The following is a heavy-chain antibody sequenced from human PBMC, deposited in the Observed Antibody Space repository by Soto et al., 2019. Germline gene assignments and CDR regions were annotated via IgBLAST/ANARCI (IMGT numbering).Heavy chain of an antibody. Sequence: QVQLQESGPGLVKPSQTLSLTCTVSGGSISSGDYYWSWIRQPPGKGLEWIGYIYYSGSTYYNPSLKSRVTISVDTSKNQFSLKLSSVTAADTAVYYCARETRGYSYGGHYYGMDVWGQGTTVTVSS. CDR2: IYYSGST. CDR3: ARETRGYSYGGHYYGMDV. D-gene: IGHD5-18*01. V-gene: IGHV4-30-4*01. J-gene: IGHJ6*02. CDR1: GGSISSGDYY.